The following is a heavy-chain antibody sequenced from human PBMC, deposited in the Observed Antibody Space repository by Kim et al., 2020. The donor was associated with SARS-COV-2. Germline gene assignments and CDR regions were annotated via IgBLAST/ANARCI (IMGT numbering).Heavy chain of an antibody. CDR1: GSKFNFYG. CDR3: VKETDFSGRYAVDN. V-gene: IGHV3-9*01. D-gene: IGHD1-26*01. J-gene: IGHJ4*01. CDR2: ITWNGDDT. Sequence: GGSLRLSCATSGSKFNFYGMNWVRQVPGKGLEWVSGITWNGDDTGYADSVKGRFTISRDNAKSSLYLQMDSLRSEDTAFYYCVKETDFSGRYAVDNWG.